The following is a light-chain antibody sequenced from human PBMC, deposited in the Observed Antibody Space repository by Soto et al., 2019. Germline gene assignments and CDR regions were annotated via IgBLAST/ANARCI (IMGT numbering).Light chain of an antibody. J-gene: IGKJ1*01. CDR2: GAS. CDR1: QTISSGY. V-gene: IGKV3-20*01. CDR3: QQYGSSPT. Sequence: EIVLTQSPATLPLSPGQRATLSCRASQTISSGYLAWYQQKPGQAPRLLIYGASSRATGIPDRFSGSGSGTDFTLTISRLEPEDFAVYYCQQYGSSPTFGQGTQVDIK.